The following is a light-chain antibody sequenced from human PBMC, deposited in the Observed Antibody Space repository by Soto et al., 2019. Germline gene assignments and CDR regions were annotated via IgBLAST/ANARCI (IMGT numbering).Light chain of an antibody. J-gene: IGKJ3*01. CDR3: MQGVQTPFT. CDR1: QSLLFGNGYDY. V-gene: IGKV2-28*01. Sequence: TVMTPSPLSLPVTPGEPASISCRSSQSLLFGNGYDYLDWYLQKPGQSPQLLIYLGSHRASGVPDRFSGSGSGTDFTLKISRVEAEDVGVYYCMQGVQTPFTFGPGTKVDIK. CDR2: LGS.